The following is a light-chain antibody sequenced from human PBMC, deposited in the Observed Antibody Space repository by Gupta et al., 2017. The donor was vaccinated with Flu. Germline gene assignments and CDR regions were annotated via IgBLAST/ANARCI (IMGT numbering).Light chain of an antibody. CDR3: CSYATSSWV. CDR2: ENK. V-gene: IGLV2-23*01. J-gene: IGLJ3*02. Sequence: QSALTQPASVSGSPGQSITISCTGTSNDVGSYNLVSWYQQHPGKVPKLMIYENKKRPSGISNRFSGSKSGNTASLTISGLQAEDDADYYCCSYATSSWVFGGGTKVTVL. CDR1: SNDVGSYNL.